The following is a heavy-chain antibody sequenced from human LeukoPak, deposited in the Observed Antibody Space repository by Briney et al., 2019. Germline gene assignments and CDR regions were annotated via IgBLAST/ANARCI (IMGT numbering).Heavy chain of an antibody. CDR3: ARGQFLIDY. Sequence: KTGRSLRLSCAASGFTFSTYTMNWVRQAPGKGLEWISYISTSSSTIYYADSVKGRFTISRDNAKNSLFLQMNSLRAEDTAVYYCARGQFLIDYWGQGTLVTVSS. D-gene: IGHD2/OR15-2a*01. V-gene: IGHV3-48*01. CDR2: ISTSSSTI. J-gene: IGHJ4*02. CDR1: GFTFSTYT.